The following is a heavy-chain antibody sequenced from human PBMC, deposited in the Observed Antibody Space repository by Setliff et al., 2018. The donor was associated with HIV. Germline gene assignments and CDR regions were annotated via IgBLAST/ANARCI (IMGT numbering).Heavy chain of an antibody. Sequence: SETLSLTCAVSGYSISSGYYWGWIRQTPGKGLEWIGSIYQSGRTYYNPSLKSRVTISVDKSKSQFSLKLSSVTAADTAVYYCAKDRRVGATSLSAFDIWGQGTMVTVSS. CDR3: AKDRRVGATSLSAFDI. CDR1: GYSISSGYY. V-gene: IGHV4-38-2*02. CDR2: IYQSGRT. D-gene: IGHD1-26*01. J-gene: IGHJ3*02.